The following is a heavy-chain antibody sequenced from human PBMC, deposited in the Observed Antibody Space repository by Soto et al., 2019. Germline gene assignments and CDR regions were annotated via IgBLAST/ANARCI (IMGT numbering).Heavy chain of an antibody. CDR3: ARDPLRHSGSSKVPWFDP. J-gene: IGHJ5*02. Sequence: GPSVKVSCKASGGTFSSYAISWVRQAPGQGLEWMGGIIPIFGTANYAQKFQGRVTITADESTSTAYMELSSLRSEDTAVYYCARDPLRHSGSSKVPWFDPWGQGTLVTVSS. CDR1: GGTFSSYA. CDR2: IIPIFGTA. D-gene: IGHD1-26*01. V-gene: IGHV1-69*13.